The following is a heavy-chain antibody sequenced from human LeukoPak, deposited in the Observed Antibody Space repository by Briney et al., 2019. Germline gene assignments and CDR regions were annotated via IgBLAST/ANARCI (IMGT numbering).Heavy chain of an antibody. Sequence: SETLSLTCTVSGGSISSGSYYWSWIRQPPGKGLEWIGEINHSGSTNYNPSLKSRVTISVDTSKNQFSLKLSSVTAADTAVYYCARQKRGYSYGSDDYWGQGTLVTVSS. CDR3: ARQKRGYSYGSDDY. V-gene: IGHV4-39*01. J-gene: IGHJ4*02. CDR2: INHSGST. D-gene: IGHD5-18*01. CDR1: GGSISSGSYY.